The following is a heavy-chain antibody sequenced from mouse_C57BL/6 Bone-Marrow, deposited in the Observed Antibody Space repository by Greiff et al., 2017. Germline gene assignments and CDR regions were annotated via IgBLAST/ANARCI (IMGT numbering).Heavy chain of an antibody. CDR2: ISSGGSYY. Sequence: EVMLVESGGDLVKPGGSLKLSCAASGFTFSSYGMSWVRQTPDKRLEWVATISSGGSYYYYPDSVKGRFTISRDNAKNTMYLQMSSLKSEDSSMYYCSRQPYNFDYWGQGTTLTVSS. J-gene: IGHJ2*01. CDR3: SRQPYNFDY. CDR1: GFTFSSYG. V-gene: IGHV5-6*01.